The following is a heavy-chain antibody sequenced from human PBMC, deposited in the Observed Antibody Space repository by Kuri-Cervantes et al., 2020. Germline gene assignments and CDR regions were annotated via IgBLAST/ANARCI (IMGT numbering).Heavy chain of an antibody. J-gene: IGHJ6*03. D-gene: IGHD3-3*01. CDR1: GGSISSYY. Sequence: SETLSLTCTVSGGSISSYYWSWIRQPPGKGLEWIGYIYYSGSTNYNPSLKSRVTISVDTSKNQFSLKLSSVTAADTAVYYCARGIWSGYYRYYYYYMDVWGKGTTVTVSS. CDR2: IYYSGST. V-gene: IGHV4-59*01. CDR3: ARGIWSGYYRYYYYYMDV.